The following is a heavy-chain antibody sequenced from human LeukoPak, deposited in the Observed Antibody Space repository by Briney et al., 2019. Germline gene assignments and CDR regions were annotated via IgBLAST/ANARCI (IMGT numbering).Heavy chain of an antibody. J-gene: IGHJ4*02. CDR2: ISGSGGST. CDR1: GFTFRSYA. V-gene: IGHV3-23*01. D-gene: IGHD5-12*01. Sequence: PGGSLRLSRAASGFTFRSYAMSWVRQAPGKGLEWVSAISGSGGSTYYAHSVKGPFTISRDNSKNTLYLQMNSLRAEDTAVYYCAKAPPWWSGYVLYYFDYWGQGTLVTVSS. CDR3: AKAPPWWSGYVLYYFDY.